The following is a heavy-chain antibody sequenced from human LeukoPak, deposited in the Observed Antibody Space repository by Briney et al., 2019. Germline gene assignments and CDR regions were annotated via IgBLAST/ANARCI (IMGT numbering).Heavy chain of an antibody. CDR3: ARGKSYPPEFDY. D-gene: IGHD3-16*02. CDR1: GGSISSYY. V-gene: IGHV4-59*01. J-gene: IGHJ4*02. CDR2: IYYSGST. Sequence: SETLSLTCTVSGGSISSYYWSWIRQPPGKGLEWIGYIYYSGSTNYNPSLKSRVTISVDTSKNQFSLKLSSVTAADTAVYYCARGKSYPPEFDYWGQGTLVTVSS.